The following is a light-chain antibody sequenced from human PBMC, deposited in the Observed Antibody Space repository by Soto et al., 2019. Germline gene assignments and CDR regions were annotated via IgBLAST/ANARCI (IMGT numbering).Light chain of an antibody. J-gene: IGKJ1*01. Sequence: DIQMTQSPSSVSASVGDRVTITCRASQSISSYLNWYQQKPGKAPNLIYAASNVDSGVPSRFSGSGSGTDFALTISSLQPEDFATYYCQQGYSTPITFGQGTKVDIK. CDR1: QSISSY. CDR2: AAS. V-gene: IGKV1-39*01. CDR3: QQGYSTPIT.